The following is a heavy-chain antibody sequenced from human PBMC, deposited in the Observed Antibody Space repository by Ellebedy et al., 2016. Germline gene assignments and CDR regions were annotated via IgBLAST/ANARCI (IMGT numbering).Heavy chain of an antibody. Sequence: GGSLRLSXVASGFTFRNFFMSWVRQAPGKGLEWVSTISAGSDTTRLADSVKGRFTISRDSSKNSVYLRMNNVRVEDTAVYYCRQGHYADLWGQGTLVTVSS. CDR1: GFTFRNFF. CDR3: RQGHYADL. D-gene: IGHD4-17*01. V-gene: IGHV3-23*01. CDR2: ISAGSDTT. J-gene: IGHJ4*02.